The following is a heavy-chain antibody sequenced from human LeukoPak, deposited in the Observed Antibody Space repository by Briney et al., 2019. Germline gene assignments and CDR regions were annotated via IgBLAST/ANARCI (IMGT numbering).Heavy chain of an antibody. CDR2: IYYSGST. Sequence: ETLSFTCTVSGGSISSHYWSWIRQAPGKGLEWIGYIYYSGSTNYNPSLKSRVTISVDTSKNQFSLKLSSVTAADTAVYYCARLIGDIAVSGTSWFDPWGQGTLVTVSS. D-gene: IGHD6-19*01. CDR1: GGSISSHY. CDR3: ARLIGDIAVSGTSWFDP. V-gene: IGHV4-59*11. J-gene: IGHJ5*02.